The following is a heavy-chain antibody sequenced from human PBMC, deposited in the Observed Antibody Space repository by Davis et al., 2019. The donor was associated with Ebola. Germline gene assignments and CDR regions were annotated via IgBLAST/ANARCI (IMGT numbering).Heavy chain of an antibody. CDR3: ARVQTGLAAVRPYYYGMDV. Sequence: GGSLRLSCAASGLTVRSNYMSWVRQAPEKGLESVSIIYSGGSTYYADSVKGRFTISRDNSKNTLYLQMNSLRAKDTAVYYCARVQTGLAAVRPYYYGMDVWGQGTTVTVSS. V-gene: IGHV3-66*01. CDR2: IYSGGST. J-gene: IGHJ6*02. D-gene: IGHD6-13*01. CDR1: GLTVRSNY.